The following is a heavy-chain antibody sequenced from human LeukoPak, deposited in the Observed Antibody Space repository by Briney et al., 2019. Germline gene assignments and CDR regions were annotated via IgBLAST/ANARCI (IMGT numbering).Heavy chain of an antibody. Sequence: GGSPRLSCAASGFTFSSYEMKWVRQAPGKGLEWVSYISGAGTMIYYADSVKGRFTISRDNTKNSLYLQMSSLRAEDTAVYYCARVAYYYDSSGYYHYYFDYWGQGTLVTDPS. CDR3: ARVAYYYDSSGYYHYYFDY. CDR2: ISGAGTMI. D-gene: IGHD3-22*01. J-gene: IGHJ4*02. V-gene: IGHV3-48*03. CDR1: GFTFSSYE.